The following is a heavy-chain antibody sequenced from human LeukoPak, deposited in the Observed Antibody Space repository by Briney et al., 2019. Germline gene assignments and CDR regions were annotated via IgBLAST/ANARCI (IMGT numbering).Heavy chain of an antibody. Sequence: GGSLRLSCATSGFTFSSYAMSWVRQAPGKGLEWVSAISNNGGYTYYADSVQGRFTISRDNSKSTLCLQMNSLRAEDTAVYYCAKQLGYCSDGSCYFPYWGQGTLVTVSS. CDR1: GFTFSSYA. D-gene: IGHD2-15*01. CDR3: AKQLGYCSDGSCYFPY. V-gene: IGHV3-23*01. J-gene: IGHJ4*02. CDR2: ISNNGGYT.